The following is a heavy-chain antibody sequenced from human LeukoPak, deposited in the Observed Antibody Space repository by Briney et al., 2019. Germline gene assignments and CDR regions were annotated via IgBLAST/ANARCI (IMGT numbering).Heavy chain of an antibody. Sequence: GSLRLSCAASGFSLSGFGMYWVRPATRKGLEWVAGIYGGGGVIKYADSVKGRFTISRDNSENTLYLQMHSLRVEDTAIYYCAKDRVPDSGYDIDYWGQGTLVTVSS. CDR2: IYGGGGVI. CDR1: GFSLSGFG. V-gene: IGHV3-23*03. J-gene: IGHJ4*02. CDR3: AKDRVPDSGYDIDY. D-gene: IGHD5-12*01.